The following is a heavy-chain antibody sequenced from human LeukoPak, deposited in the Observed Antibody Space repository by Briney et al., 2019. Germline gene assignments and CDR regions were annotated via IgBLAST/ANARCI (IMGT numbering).Heavy chain of an antibody. J-gene: IGHJ4*02. Sequence: PGGSLRLSCAASGFAFSSFAMTWVRQAPGKGLEWVSTVSCNAGRTYYADFVKGRFTISGDNSKSTLHLQMNSLRAEDTAVYYCARLLLWFGGFDYWGQGTLVTVSS. D-gene: IGHD3-10*01. CDR2: VSCNAGRT. V-gene: IGHV3-23*01. CDR3: ARLLLWFGGFDY. CDR1: GFAFSSFA.